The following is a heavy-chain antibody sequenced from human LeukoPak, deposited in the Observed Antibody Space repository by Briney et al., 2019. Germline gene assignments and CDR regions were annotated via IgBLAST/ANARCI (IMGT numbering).Heavy chain of an antibody. J-gene: IGHJ4*02. CDR3: AKARGWYDFDY. Sequence: GGSLRLSCAASGFTFSSHDMSWVRQTPGKGLDWVSDISGVGGSTYYADSVKGRFTISRDNSKNTVYLQMNSLRADDTAVYYCAKARGWYDFDYWGQGILVTVSS. CDR2: ISGVGGST. D-gene: IGHD6-19*01. CDR1: GFTFSSHD. V-gene: IGHV3-23*01.